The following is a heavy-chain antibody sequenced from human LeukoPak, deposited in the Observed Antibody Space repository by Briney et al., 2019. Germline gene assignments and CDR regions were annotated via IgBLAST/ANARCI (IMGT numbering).Heavy chain of an antibody. V-gene: IGHV4-4*07. CDR3: ARVEYNWNFQPFDY. CDR2: IHTSGIT. D-gene: IGHD1-7*01. Sequence: SETLSLTCTVSGGSISSYSWSWIRQPAGKGLEWIGRIHTSGITNYNPSLKSRVTISVDTSKNQFSLKLSSVTAADTAVYYCARVEYNWNFQPFDYRGQGTLVTVSS. J-gene: IGHJ4*02. CDR1: GGSISSYS.